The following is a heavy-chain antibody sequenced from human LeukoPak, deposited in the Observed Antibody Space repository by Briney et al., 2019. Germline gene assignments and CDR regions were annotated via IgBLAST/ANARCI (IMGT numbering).Heavy chain of an antibody. CDR1: GYTFISYG. CDR3: ARAPHYDFWSGYYKRGPTRFDP. J-gene: IGHJ5*02. D-gene: IGHD3-3*01. CDR2: ISPHNGNT. Sequence: ASVKVSCKASGYTFISYGINWVRQAPGQGLEWMGWISPHNGNTNYAQKLQGRVTMTTDTSTSTAYMEVRSLRSDDTAVYYCARAPHYDFWSGYYKRGPTRFDPWGQGTLVTVSS. V-gene: IGHV1-18*01.